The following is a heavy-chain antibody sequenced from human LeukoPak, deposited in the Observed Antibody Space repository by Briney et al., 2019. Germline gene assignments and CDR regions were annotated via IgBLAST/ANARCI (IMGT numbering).Heavy chain of an antibody. D-gene: IGHD2-15*01. CDR2: ISGSSSYI. CDR3: ARDGRLLNYNMDV. Sequence: GGSLRLSCAVSGFTFSTYSMNWVRQAPGKGLEWVSSISGSSSYIYYADSVKGRFTISRDNVKKSMYLQMNSLRAEDTAVYYCARDGRLLNYNMDVWGKGTTVTVSS. J-gene: IGHJ6*03. CDR1: GFTFSTYS. V-gene: IGHV3-21*01.